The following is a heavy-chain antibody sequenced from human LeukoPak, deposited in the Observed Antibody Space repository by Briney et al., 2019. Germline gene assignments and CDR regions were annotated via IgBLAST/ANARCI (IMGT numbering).Heavy chain of an antibody. Sequence: RWASVKVSCKASGYTFTGYYMHWVRQAPGQGLEWMGLINPNSGGTNYAQKFQGWVTMTRDTSISTAYMELSRLRSDDTAVYYCARGRGSEMTTVTTYFDYWGQGTLVTVSS. D-gene: IGHD4-17*01. CDR1: GYTFTGYY. J-gene: IGHJ4*02. V-gene: IGHV1-2*04. CDR2: INPNSGGT. CDR3: ARGRGSEMTTVTTYFDY.